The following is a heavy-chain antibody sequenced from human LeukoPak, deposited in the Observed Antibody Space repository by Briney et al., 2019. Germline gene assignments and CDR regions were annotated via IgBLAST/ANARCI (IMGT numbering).Heavy chain of an antibody. CDR3: ARASAVAGTRHY. Sequence: GGSLRLSCEASGFTFSAYAMTWVRQAPGKGLEWVSSIGSDNKPHYSESVKGRFAISRGNSKSMLFLQLNSLRAEDTAVYYCARASAVAGTRHYWGQGTLVTVSS. J-gene: IGHJ4*02. D-gene: IGHD6-19*01. CDR1: GFTFSAYA. V-gene: IGHV3-23*05. CDR2: IGSDNKP.